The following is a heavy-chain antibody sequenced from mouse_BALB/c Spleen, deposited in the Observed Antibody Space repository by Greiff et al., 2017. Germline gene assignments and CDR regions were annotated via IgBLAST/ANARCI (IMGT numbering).Heavy chain of an antibody. Sequence: GGGLVQPKGSLKLSCAASGFTFNTYAMNWVRQAPGKGLEWVARIRSKSNNYATYYADSVKDRFTISRDDSQSMLYLQMNNLKTEDTAMYYCVRGAYGYDGGWFAYWGQGTLVTVSA. CDR1: GFTFNTYA. CDR2: IRSKSNNYAT. J-gene: IGHJ3*01. V-gene: IGHV10-1*02. CDR3: VRGAYGYDGGWFAY. D-gene: IGHD2-2*01.